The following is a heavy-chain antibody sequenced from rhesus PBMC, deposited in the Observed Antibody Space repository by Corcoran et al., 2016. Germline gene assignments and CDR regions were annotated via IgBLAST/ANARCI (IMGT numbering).Heavy chain of an antibody. CDR3: AREGYYNSWTGYRDYWYCDI. Sequence: QVTLKESGPALVTPTQTLTLTCTFSGFSLSTSGMGVAWIRQPPVKALEWLASIYWDDDKYYSTSLKSRLTISKDTSKNQVVLTMTNMDPVETATYYCAREGYYNSWTGYRDYWYCDIWGPGTPSTISS. CDR2: IYWDDDK. D-gene: IGHD3-3*01. CDR1: GFSLSTSGMG. J-gene: IGHJ2*01. V-gene: IGHV2S1*01.